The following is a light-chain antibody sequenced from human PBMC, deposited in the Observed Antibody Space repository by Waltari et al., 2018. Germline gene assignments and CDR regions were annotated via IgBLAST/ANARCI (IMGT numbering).Light chain of an antibody. Sequence: EIVLTQSPATLSLSPGERATLSCRASQTINNYLAWYQQRPGQAPRLLIYDASTGATGIPARFSGRGSGTDFTLTISSLEPEDFAIYYCQRRSNWPPTLTFGGGTKVEIK. CDR3: QRRSNWPPTLT. CDR1: QTINNY. CDR2: DAS. J-gene: IGKJ4*01. V-gene: IGKV3-11*01.